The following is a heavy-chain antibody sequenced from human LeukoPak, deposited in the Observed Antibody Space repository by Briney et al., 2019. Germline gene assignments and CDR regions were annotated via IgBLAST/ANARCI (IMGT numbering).Heavy chain of an antibody. CDR3: ARYCSSSRCLYYYHMDV. CDR1: GFTFSTYS. D-gene: IGHD2-2*01. CDR2: ISGGNSYI. Sequence: PGGSLRLSCAASGFTFSTYSVNWVRQAPGKGLEWVSSISGGNSYIYYADSVKGRFTISRDDAKNSLYLQMNSLRAEDTAVYYCARYCSSSRCLYYYHMDVWGKGTTVTVSS. V-gene: IGHV3-21*01. J-gene: IGHJ6*03.